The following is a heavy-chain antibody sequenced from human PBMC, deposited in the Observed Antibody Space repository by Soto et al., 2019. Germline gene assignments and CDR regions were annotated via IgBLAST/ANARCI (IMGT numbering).Heavy chain of an antibody. CDR2: ISSLSTYT. CDR3: ARDPPLSSIDVVGVDDF. J-gene: IGHJ4*02. V-gene: IGHV3-21*02. Sequence: EVQLVESGGGLVKPGGSLRLSCAASGFSFSSYNMNWVRQAPGKGLEWVSSISSLSTYTNYADSVKGRFTISRDNDKNSLYQQMDSLRVEDTAVYYCARDPPLSSIDVVGVDDFWGQGTLVTVSS. D-gene: IGHD2-21*01. CDR1: GFSFSSYN.